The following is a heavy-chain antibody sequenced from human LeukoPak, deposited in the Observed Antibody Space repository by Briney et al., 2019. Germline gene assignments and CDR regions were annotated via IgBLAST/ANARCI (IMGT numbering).Heavy chain of an antibody. CDR2: ISSSGRTI. CDR1: GFTFDDYA. V-gene: IGHV3-48*03. J-gene: IGHJ4*02. D-gene: IGHD5/OR15-5a*01. CDR3: ARVQADSVETSPSDY. Sequence: GGSLRLSCAASGFTFDDYAMHWVRQAPGKGLEWVSYISSSGRTIYYADSVKGRFTISRDNAKNSLYLQMNSLRAEDTAIYYCARVQADSVETSPSDYWGQGTLVTVSS.